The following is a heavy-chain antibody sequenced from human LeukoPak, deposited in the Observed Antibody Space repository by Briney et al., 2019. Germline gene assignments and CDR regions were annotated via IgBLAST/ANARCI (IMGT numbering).Heavy chain of an antibody. CDR1: GFTFSSCA. D-gene: IGHD3-10*01. CDR2: VNVNGGST. CDR3: AKELHGLGSYAFDY. J-gene: IGHJ4*02. V-gene: IGHV3-23*01. Sequence: AGGSLRLSCAASGFTFSSCAMSWVRQAPGKGLEWVSTVNVNGGSTYYADSVKGRFTISRDNSKSTLYLQMNSLRAEDTAVYFCAKELHGLGSYAFDYWGQGTLVTVSS.